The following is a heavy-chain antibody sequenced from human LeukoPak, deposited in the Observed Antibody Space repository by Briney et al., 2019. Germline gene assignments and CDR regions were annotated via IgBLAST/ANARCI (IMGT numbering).Heavy chain of an antibody. CDR3: ARSSGYYYLNWFDP. J-gene: IGHJ5*02. D-gene: IGHD3-22*01. CDR2: IIPIFGTA. V-gene: IGHV1-69*05. CDR1: GGTFSSYA. Sequence: GSSVKVSCKASGGTFSSYAISWVRQAPGQGLEWMGGIIPIFGTANYAQKFQGRVTITTDESTSTAYMELSSLRSEDTDVYYCARSSGYYYLNWFDPWGQGTLVTVSS.